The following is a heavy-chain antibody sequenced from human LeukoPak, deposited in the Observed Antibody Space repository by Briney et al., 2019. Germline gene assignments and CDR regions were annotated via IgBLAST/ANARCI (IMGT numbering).Heavy chain of an antibody. CDR1: GGSISSYY. J-gene: IGHJ5*02. V-gene: IGHV4-59*01. D-gene: IGHD1-14*01. Sequence: SETLSLTCTVSGGSISSYYWSWIRQPPGKGLEWIGYIYYSGSTNYNPSLKSRVTISVDTSKNQFSLKLSSVTAADTAVYYCARDRRREPLTRFDPWGQGTLVTVSS. CDR3: ARDRRREPLTRFDP. CDR2: IYYSGST.